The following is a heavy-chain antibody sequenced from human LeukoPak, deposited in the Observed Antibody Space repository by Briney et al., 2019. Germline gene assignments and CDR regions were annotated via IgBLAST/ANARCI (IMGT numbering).Heavy chain of an antibody. Sequence: SETLSLTCTVSGGSISSSSYYWGWIRQPPGKGLEWIGSIYYSGSTYYNPSLKSRVTISVDTSKNQFSLKLSSVTAADTAVYYCARHWDIVVVVAATDNWFDPWGQGTLGTVSS. D-gene: IGHD2-15*01. CDR3: ARHWDIVVVVAATDNWFDP. J-gene: IGHJ5*02. CDR1: GGSISSSSYY. CDR2: IYYSGST. V-gene: IGHV4-39*01.